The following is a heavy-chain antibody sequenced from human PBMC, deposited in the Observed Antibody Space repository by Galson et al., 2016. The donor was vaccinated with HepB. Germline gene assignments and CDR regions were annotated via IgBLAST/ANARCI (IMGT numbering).Heavy chain of an antibody. Sequence: SLRLSCAASGFTVSNNYMSWVRQAPGKGLEGVSVIYSGGRTHYTDSVKGRFTISRDNARNSVSLLMNSLRVEDTAVYYCAKAGVYNWNDVDLEYWGQGTLVTVSS. CDR2: IYSGGRT. CDR3: AKAGVYNWNDVDLEY. D-gene: IGHD1-1*01. V-gene: IGHV3-53*01. J-gene: IGHJ4*02. CDR1: GFTVSNNY.